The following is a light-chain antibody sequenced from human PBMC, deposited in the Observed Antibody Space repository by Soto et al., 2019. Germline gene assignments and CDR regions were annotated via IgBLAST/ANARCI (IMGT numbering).Light chain of an antibody. Sequence: DIQMTQSPSSLSASVGDRVTITCRASQSISSYLNWYQQKPGKAPKLLIYAASSLQSGVPSRFSGSGSGTDFTLTISRLEPEDFAVYFCQQYAGSPVTFGGGTEVDIK. CDR3: QQYAGSPVT. V-gene: IGKV1-39*01. J-gene: IGKJ4*01. CDR2: AAS. CDR1: QSISSY.